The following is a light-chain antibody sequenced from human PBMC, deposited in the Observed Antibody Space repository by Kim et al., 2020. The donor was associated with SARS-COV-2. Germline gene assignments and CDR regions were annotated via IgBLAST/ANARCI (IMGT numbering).Light chain of an antibody. CDR3: QVWDSSSDRV. CDR2: YDS. CDR1: NIGSKS. Sequence: SYELTQPPSVSVAPGKTARITCGGNNIGSKSVHWYQQKPGQAPVLVIYYDSDRPSGIPERFSGSNSGNTATLTISRVEAGDEADYYCQVWDSSSDRVFGGGTQLDRP. V-gene: IGLV3-21*04. J-gene: IGLJ2*01.